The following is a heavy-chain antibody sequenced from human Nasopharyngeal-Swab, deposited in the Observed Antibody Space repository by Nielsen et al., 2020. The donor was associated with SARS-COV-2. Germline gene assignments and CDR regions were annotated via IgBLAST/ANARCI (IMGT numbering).Heavy chain of an antibody. V-gene: IGHV3-7*01. Sequence: EGSLRLSCAASAFTFSGYWMNWVRQAPGKGLEWVASIKQDGSEKYYVDSVKGRFTISRDNAKNSLYLQMNSLRVEDTAVYYCARVPGGYDSSGYYFDQWGQGTLVTVSS. CDR1: AFTFSGYW. D-gene: IGHD3-22*01. J-gene: IGHJ4*02. CDR2: IKQDGSEK. CDR3: ARVPGGYDSSGYYFDQ.